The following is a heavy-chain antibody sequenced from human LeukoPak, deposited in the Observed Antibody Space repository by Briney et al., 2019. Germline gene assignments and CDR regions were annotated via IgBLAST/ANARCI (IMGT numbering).Heavy chain of an antibody. D-gene: IGHD3-22*01. CDR3: ARSHYYDSSGSHNNWFDP. CDR2: INHSGST. J-gene: IGHJ5*02. V-gene: IGHV4-34*01. Sequence: SETLSLTCAVYGGSFSGYFWSWIRQPPGKGLEWIGEINHSGSTNYNPSLKSRVTISVDTSKNQFSLKLSPVTAADTAVYYCARSHYYDSSGSHNNWFDPWGRGTLVTVSS. CDR1: GGSFSGYF.